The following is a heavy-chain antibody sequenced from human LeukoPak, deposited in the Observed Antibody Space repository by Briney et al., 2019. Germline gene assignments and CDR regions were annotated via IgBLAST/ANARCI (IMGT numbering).Heavy chain of an antibody. Sequence: GGSLRLSCAASGFTFSNYAMSWVRQAPGKGLEWVSAISGNGGSTYHADSVKGRYTISRDNSKNTLYLQMNSLRAEDTAVYYCASRIAASITHYYYYYMDVWGKGTTVTVSS. CDR2: ISGNGGST. D-gene: IGHD6-13*01. CDR3: ASRIAASITHYYYYYMDV. CDR1: GFTFSNYA. V-gene: IGHV3-23*01. J-gene: IGHJ6*03.